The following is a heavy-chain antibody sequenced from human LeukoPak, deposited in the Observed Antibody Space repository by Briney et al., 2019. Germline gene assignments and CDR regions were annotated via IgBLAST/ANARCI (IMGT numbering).Heavy chain of an antibody. D-gene: IGHD3-22*01. CDR1: GFTFSSYS. V-gene: IGHV3-48*01. CDR3: AKNEGYYDSSGYSRIWYFDY. J-gene: IGHJ4*02. CDR2: ISSSSSTI. Sequence: GGSLRLSCAASGFTFSSYSMNWVRQAPGKGLEWVSYISSSSSTIYYAGSVKGRFTISRDNAKNSLYLQMNSLRAEDTAVYYCAKNEGYYDSSGYSRIWYFDYWGQGTLVTVSS.